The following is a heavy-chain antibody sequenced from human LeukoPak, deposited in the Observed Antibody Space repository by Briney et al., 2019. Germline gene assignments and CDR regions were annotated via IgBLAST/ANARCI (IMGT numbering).Heavy chain of an antibody. CDR1: GGTFSSYT. V-gene: IGHV1-69*02. Sequence: SVKVSCKASGGTFSSYTISWVRQAPGQGLEWMGRIIPILGIANYAQKFQGRVTITADKSTSTAYMGLSSLRSEDTAVYYCARVFWSGHDAFDIWGQGTMVTVSS. CDR2: IIPILGIA. J-gene: IGHJ3*02. CDR3: ARVFWSGHDAFDI. D-gene: IGHD3-3*01.